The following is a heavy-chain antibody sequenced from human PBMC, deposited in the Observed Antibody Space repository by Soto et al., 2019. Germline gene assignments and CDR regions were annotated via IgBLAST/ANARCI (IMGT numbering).Heavy chain of an antibody. CDR3: AHRGPWGSYRQGRFDP. Sequence: QITLKESGPTLVKPTQTLTLTCTVSGFSLNTVGEGVGWIRQSPGKALEWLALIYWDDEKRYSPSLESRLTITKDNSKNQVVLTMTNMDSVDTATYYCAHRGPWGSYRQGRFDPWGQGTLVTVSS. V-gene: IGHV2-5*02. CDR1: GFSLNTVGEG. D-gene: IGHD3-16*02. J-gene: IGHJ5*02. CDR2: IYWDDEK.